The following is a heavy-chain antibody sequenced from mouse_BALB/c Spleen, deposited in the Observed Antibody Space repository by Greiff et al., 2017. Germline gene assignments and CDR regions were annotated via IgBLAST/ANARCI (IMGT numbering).Heavy chain of an antibody. D-gene: IGHD4-1*01. V-gene: IGHV5-6-2*01. J-gene: IGHJ4*01. CDR2: INSNGGST. CDR3: ARHIGTGTPMDY. CDR1: GFTFSSYY. Sequence: EVMLVESGGGLVKLGGSLKLSCAASGFTFSSYYMSWVRQTPEKRLELVAAINSNGGSTYYPDTVKGRFTISRDNAKNTLYLQMSSLKSEDTALYYCARHIGTGTPMDYWGQGTSVTVSS.